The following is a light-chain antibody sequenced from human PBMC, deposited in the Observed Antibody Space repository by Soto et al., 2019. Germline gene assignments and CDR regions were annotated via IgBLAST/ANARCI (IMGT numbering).Light chain of an antibody. Sequence: EIVLTQSPGTLSLSPGERATLSCRASQSVRSTYLAWYRQTPGQAPRLLIYGASNRATGIPARFSGSGSGTDFTLIISRLEPEDFALYYCQQYGSSPWTFGQGTKVEIK. CDR2: GAS. V-gene: IGKV3-20*01. CDR1: QSVRSTY. J-gene: IGKJ1*01. CDR3: QQYGSSPWT.